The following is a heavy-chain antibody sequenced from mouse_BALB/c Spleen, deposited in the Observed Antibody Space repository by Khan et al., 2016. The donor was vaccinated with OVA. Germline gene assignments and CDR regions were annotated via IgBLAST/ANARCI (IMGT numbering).Heavy chain of an antibody. CDR3: TRGEYDGDY. Sequence: LQQPGSELVRPGASVKLSCKASGYTFTSYWMHWVKQRPGQGLEWIGNIYPGSGSTNYDEKFKSKATLTVDTSSSTAYMQLSSLTSEDSAVYYCTRGEYDGDYRGQGTTLTVSS. J-gene: IGHJ2*01. V-gene: IGHV1S22*01. CDR2: IYPGSGST. CDR1: GYTFTSYW. D-gene: IGHD2-14*01.